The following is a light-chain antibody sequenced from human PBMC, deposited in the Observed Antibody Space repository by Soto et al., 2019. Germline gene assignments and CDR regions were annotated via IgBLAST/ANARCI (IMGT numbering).Light chain of an antibody. CDR2: DAS. J-gene: IGKJ4*01. V-gene: IGKV1-33*01. CDR1: QDINNY. CDR3: QQYEDLPLT. Sequence: DLQLTQSPSSLSASVGDRVTITCQASQDINNYLNWYQQKPGKAPKLLIFDASSVETGVPSRFSGSGSGTHFTSTISSLEPEDIATYHCQQYEDLPLTFGGGTRVELK.